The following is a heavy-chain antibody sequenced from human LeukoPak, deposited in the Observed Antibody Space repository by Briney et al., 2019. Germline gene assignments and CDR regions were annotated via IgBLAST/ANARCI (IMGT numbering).Heavy chain of an antibody. J-gene: IGHJ4*02. CDR1: EGTFNNFA. CDR3: AKAAENVAQYYFDY. D-gene: IGHD5-12*01. CDR2: IIPLFGST. Sequence: SVKVSCKASEGTFNNFAISWVRQAPGQGLEWMGGIIPLFGSTEFAQNFQGRVTITTDESTSTTYMELSSLTSEDTAVYYCAKAAENVAQYYFDYWGQGTLVTVSS. V-gene: IGHV1-69*05.